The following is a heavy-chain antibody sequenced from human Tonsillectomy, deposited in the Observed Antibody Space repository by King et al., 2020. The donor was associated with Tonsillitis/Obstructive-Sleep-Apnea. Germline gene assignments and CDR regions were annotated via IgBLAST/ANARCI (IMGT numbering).Heavy chain of an antibody. J-gene: IGHJ4*02. D-gene: IGHD4-11*01. CDR2: MSSSGTYT. CDR1: GFTFSDSY. CDR3: AKRRNDYSNYV. V-gene: IGHV3-11*05. Sequence: VQLVESGGGLVKPGGSLRLSCAASGFTFSDSYMTWIRQAPGKGLEWISYMSSSGTYTNYADSVKGRFTLSRDNAKNSLYLQMNSLRAEDTAVYYCAKRRNDYSNYVWGQGTLVTVSS.